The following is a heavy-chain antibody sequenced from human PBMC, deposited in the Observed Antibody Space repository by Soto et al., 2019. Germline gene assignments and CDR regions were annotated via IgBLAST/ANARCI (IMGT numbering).Heavy chain of an antibody. CDR3: ARLYSGYDSDYYYGMDV. D-gene: IGHD5-12*01. Sequence: PSETLSLTCTVSGGSVSSGSYYWSWIRQPPGKGLEWIGYIYYSGSTNYNPSLKSRVTISVDTSKNQFSLKLSSVTAADTAVYYCARLYSGYDSDYYYGMDVWGQGTTVTAP. V-gene: IGHV4-61*01. J-gene: IGHJ6*02. CDR2: IYYSGST. CDR1: GGSVSSGSYY.